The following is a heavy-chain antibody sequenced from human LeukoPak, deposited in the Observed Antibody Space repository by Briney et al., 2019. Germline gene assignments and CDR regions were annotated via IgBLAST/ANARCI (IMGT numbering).Heavy chain of an antibody. J-gene: IGHJ6*02. CDR1: GYTFTGYY. D-gene: IGHD1-26*01. Sequence: ASVKVSCKASGYTFTGYYMHWVRQAPGQGLEWMGRINPNSGGTNYAQKFQGRVTMTRDTSISTAYMELSRLRSDDTAVYYCASLGARSIYSGMDVWGQGTTVTVSS. V-gene: IGHV1-2*06. CDR3: ASLGARSIYSGMDV. CDR2: INPNSGGT.